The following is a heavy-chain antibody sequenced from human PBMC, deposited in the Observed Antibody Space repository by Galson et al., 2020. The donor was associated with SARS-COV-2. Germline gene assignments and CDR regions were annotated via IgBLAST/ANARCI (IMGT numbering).Heavy chain of an antibody. CDR2: INPKSGGT. CDR1: GYTFTDYY. D-gene: IGHD3-9*01. V-gene: IGHV1-2*02. J-gene: IGHJ6*02. Sequence: ASVKVSCKASGYTFTDYYIHWVRQAPGQGLEWMGWINPKSGGTNYAQKFEGRVTMTRDTSITTAYMEVSRLRADDTAVYYCARLRYYDVLTGYIVDVWGQGTMVTVSS. CDR3: ARLRYYDVLTGYIVDV.